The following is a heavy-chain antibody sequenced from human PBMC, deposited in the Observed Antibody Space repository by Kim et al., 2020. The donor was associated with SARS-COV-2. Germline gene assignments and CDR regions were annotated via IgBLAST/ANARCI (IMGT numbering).Heavy chain of an antibody. V-gene: IGHV3-30*07. CDR3: ARDFRDGYKLVSPDFDY. D-gene: IGHD5-12*01. Sequence: VKGRLTISRDNSKNTLYLQMNSLRAEDTAVYYCARDFRDGYKLVSPDFDYWGQGTLVTVSS. J-gene: IGHJ4*02.